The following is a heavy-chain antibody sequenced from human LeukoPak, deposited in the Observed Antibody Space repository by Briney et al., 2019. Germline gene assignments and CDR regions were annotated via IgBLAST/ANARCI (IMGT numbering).Heavy chain of an antibody. D-gene: IGHD2-2*01. V-gene: IGHV5-51*01. J-gene: IGHJ3*02. CDR2: IYPGDSDT. Sequence: GESLKISCKGSGYSFPTYWIAWVRQMPGKGLEWMGIIYPGDSDTRYSPSFQGQVTISADKSISTAYLQWSSLKASDTAMYYCARRGAFVVVPAATHDAFDIWGQGTMVTVSS. CDR3: ARRGAFVVVPAATHDAFDI. CDR1: GYSFPTYW.